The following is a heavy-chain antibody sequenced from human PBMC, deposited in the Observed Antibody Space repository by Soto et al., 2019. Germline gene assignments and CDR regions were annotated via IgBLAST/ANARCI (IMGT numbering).Heavy chain of an antibody. D-gene: IGHD3-10*01. CDR1: GYSFTTYW. Sequence: LKISCKASGYSFTTYWTGWVSQMPGKGLEWMGIIYPGDSDTRYSPSFQGQVTISADKSISTAYLQWGSLKASDTAMYYCAGGGVRGVITRTRDYYGMDVWGQGTTVTVSS. CDR2: IYPGDSDT. CDR3: AGGGVRGVITRTRDYYGMDV. V-gene: IGHV5-51*01. J-gene: IGHJ6*02.